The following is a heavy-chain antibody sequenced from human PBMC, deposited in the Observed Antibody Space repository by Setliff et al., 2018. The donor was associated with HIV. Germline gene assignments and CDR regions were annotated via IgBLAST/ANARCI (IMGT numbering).Heavy chain of an antibody. CDR2: IIPILGIA. V-gene: IGHV1-69*10. D-gene: IGHD3-22*01. J-gene: IGHJ4*02. Sequence: SVKVSCKASGGTFSSYAISWVRQAPGQGLEWMGGIIPILGIANYAQRFQGRVTITAVESTSTAYMELSSLRSEDTAVYYCARDYSPTFYYYDSSGTFDYWGQGTLVTVSS. CDR3: ARDYSPTFYYYDSSGTFDY. CDR1: GGTFSSYA.